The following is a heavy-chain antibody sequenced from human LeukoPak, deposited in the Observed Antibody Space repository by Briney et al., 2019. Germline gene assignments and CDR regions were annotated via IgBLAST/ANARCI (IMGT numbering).Heavy chain of an antibody. J-gene: IGHJ3*02. CDR3: ARIRDGYNDAYDI. CDR1: GYTFTNSY. D-gene: IGHD5-24*01. V-gene: IGHV1-46*01. CDR2: INPDGGNT. Sequence: ASVNVSCKASGYTFTNSYIHWVRQAPGQVLEWMGLINPDGGNTNYAQNFQGRVTLTRDTSTSTVYMELSSLRSEDTAIYYCARIRDGYNDAYDIWGQGTVVTVPS.